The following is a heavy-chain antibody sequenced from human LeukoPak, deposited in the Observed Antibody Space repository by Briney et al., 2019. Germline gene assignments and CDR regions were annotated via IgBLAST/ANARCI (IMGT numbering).Heavy chain of an antibody. D-gene: IGHD3-22*01. CDR2: ISPDGSIG. Sequence: PGRSLRLSCAASGFTFTSYSMHWVRPAPGKGGWWVAFISPDGSIGNYADSVKGRFTISRDNSKNTVYMQNNSLRPEDTALYHCAKDDHYDTSGHGWVFDIWGQGTVVTVSS. CDR3: AKDDHYDTSGHGWVFDI. CDR1: GFTFTSYS. V-gene: IGHV3-30*18. J-gene: IGHJ3*02.